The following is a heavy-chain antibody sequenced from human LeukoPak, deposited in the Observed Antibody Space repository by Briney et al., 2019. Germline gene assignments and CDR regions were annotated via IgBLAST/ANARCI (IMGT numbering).Heavy chain of an antibody. CDR3: AREELGLGPWYYFDY. J-gene: IGHJ4*02. V-gene: IGHV1-69*06. CDR1: GGTFSSYA. Sequence: GASVKVSCKASGGTFSSYAISWVRQAPGQGLEWMGGIIPIFGTANYAQKFQGRVTITADKSTSTAYMELSSLRSEDTAVYYCAREELGLGPWYYFDYWGQGTLVTVSS. CDR2: IIPIFGTA. D-gene: IGHD1-26*01.